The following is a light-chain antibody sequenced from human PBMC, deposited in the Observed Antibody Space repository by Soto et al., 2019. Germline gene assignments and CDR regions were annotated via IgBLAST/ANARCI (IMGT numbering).Light chain of an antibody. CDR3: TSYTSSSTYV. CDR2: NVS. CDR1: SRDVGGHNS. J-gene: IGLJ1*01. Sequence: QSVLTQPASVSGSPGQSITISCTGTSRDVGGHNSVSWYQQHPGKAPKLMIYNVSNRPSGVSNRFSGSKSGNTASLTISGLLAEDEADYYCTSYTSSSTYVFGAGTKVTVL. V-gene: IGLV2-14*01.